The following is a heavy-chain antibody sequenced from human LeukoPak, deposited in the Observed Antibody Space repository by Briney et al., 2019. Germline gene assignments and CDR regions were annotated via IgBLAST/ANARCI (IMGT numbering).Heavy chain of an antibody. CDR2: ISYDGSNK. Sequence: GGSLRLSCAASGFSFNSYAIHWVRQAPGKGLEWVTAISYDGSNKHYADSVRGRFTISRDNSKNTLYLQMNSLRTEDTAVYYCAQGGSEIYYFYHGMDVWGQGTTVTVSS. CDR3: AQGGSEIYYFYHGMDV. J-gene: IGHJ6*02. V-gene: IGHV3-30*03. D-gene: IGHD3-10*01. CDR1: GFSFNSYA.